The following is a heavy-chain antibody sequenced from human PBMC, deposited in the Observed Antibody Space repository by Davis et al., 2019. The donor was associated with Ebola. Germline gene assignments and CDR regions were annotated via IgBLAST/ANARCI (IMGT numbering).Heavy chain of an antibody. CDR1: GGSFSGYY. J-gene: IGHJ4*02. CDR3: ARLIAVAGCFDY. V-gene: IGHV4-34*01. Sequence: MPGGSLRLSCAVYGGSFSGYYWSWIRQPPGKGLEWIGSIYYSGSTYYNPSLKSRVTISVDTSKNQFSLKLSSVTAADTAVYYCARLIAVAGCFDYWGQGTLVTVSS. D-gene: IGHD6-19*01. CDR2: IYYSGST.